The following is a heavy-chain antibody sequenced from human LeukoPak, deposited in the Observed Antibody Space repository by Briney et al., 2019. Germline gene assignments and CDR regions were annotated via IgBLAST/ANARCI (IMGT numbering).Heavy chain of an antibody. J-gene: IGHJ4*02. CDR2: ISSSSSYI. D-gene: IGHD6-6*01. V-gene: IGHV3-21*01. CDR1: GFTVSSNY. Sequence: GGSLRLSCAASGFTVSSNYMSWVRQAPGKGLEGVSSISSSSSYIYYADSVKGRFTITRDNAKNSLYLQMNSLRAEDTAVYYCARDLRIAARNLWGQGTLVTVSS. CDR3: ARDLRIAARNL.